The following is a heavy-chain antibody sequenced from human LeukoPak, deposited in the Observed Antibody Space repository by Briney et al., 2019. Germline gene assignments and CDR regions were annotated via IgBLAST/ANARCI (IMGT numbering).Heavy chain of an antibody. D-gene: IGHD6-19*01. CDR3: ARGWRIAVAGTLDY. J-gene: IGHJ4*02. CDR2: MNPNSGNT. CDR1: GGTSSRYA. V-gene: IGHV1-8*01. Sequence: ASVKVSCKASGGTSSRYAISWVRQAPGQGLEWMGWMNPNSGNTGYAQKFQGRVTMTRNTSISTAYMELSSLRSEGTAVYYCARGWRIAVAGTLDYWGQGTLVTVSS.